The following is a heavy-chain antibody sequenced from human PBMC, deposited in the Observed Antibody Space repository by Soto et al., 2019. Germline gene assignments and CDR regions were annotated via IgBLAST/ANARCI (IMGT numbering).Heavy chain of an antibody. J-gene: IGHJ6*03. CDR1: GFTFSSYA. Sequence: GGSLRLSCAASGFTFSSYAMSWVRQAPGKGLEWVSAISGSGGSTYYADSVKGRFTISRDNSKNTLYLQMNSLRAEDTAVYYCAKSLLWLDYYYYMDVWGKGTTVTVSS. CDR2: ISGSGGST. CDR3: AKSLLWLDYYYYMDV. V-gene: IGHV3-23*01. D-gene: IGHD3-10*01.